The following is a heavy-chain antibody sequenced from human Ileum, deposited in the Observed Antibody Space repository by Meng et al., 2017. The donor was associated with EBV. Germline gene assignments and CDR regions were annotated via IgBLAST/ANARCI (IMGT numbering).Heavy chain of an antibody. CDR3: ATSRIAKFDR. J-gene: IGHJ5*02. CDR2: TYRRSRWYY. Sequence: QLPLQEASPGLVQPSQSLSLSCVISGDSVSSDKTAWNWIRQSPSRGLEWLGRTYRRSRWYYDYALSVKSRINISPDTSKNQVSLQLNSVTDEDTGIYYCATSRIAKFDRWGQGTLVTVSS. V-gene: IGHV6-1*01. CDR1: GDSVSSDKTA.